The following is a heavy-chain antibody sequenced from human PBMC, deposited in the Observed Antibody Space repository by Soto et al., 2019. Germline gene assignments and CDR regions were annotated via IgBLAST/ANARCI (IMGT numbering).Heavy chain of an antibody. CDR2: MNPNSGST. J-gene: IGHJ4*02. CDR1: GYTFTIYD. D-gene: IGHD6-13*01. V-gene: IGHV1-8*01. Sequence: ASVKVSCKASGYTFTIYDINWVRQATGQGLEWMGRMNPNSGSTSYAQKFQGRVTMTRNTSTSTVYMELSSLRSEDTAVYYCARDRYSSSWTRFDYWGQGTLVTVSS. CDR3: ARDRYSSSWTRFDY.